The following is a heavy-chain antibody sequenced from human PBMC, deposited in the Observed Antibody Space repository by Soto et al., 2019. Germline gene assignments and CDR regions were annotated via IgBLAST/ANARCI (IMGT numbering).Heavy chain of an antibody. CDR2: IWYDGSNK. Sequence: QMQLVESGGGVVQPGRSLGLSCVASGITFSSYGMHWVRQAPGKGLEWVAVIWYDGSNKYYADSVKGRFTISRDNSKNTLYLQMNSLRADDTAVYYCARDLGSGEEFDPWGQGTLVTVSS. D-gene: IGHD3-10*01. CDR1: GITFSSYG. V-gene: IGHV3-33*01. J-gene: IGHJ5*02. CDR3: ARDLGSGEEFDP.